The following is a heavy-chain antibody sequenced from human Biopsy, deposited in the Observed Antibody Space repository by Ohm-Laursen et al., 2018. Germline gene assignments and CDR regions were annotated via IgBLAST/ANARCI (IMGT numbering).Heavy chain of an antibody. Sequence: SLRLSCSASGFTFSSHAMAWVRQAPGKGLEWVSGIRDSGDSAYYADSAKGRFTISRDNSRNTLYLQMSSLRAEDTAVYYCANWNYYYDSSGPPAFDVWGQGTMVTVSS. D-gene: IGHD3-22*01. CDR1: GFTFSSHA. CDR3: ANWNYYYDSSGPPAFDV. J-gene: IGHJ3*01. V-gene: IGHV3-23*01. CDR2: IRDSGDSA.